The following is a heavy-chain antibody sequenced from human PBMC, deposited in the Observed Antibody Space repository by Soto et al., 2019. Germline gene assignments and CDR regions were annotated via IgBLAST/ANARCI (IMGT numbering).Heavy chain of an antibody. D-gene: IGHD1-1*01. V-gene: IGHV3-48*03. Sequence: EEQLVESGGGLVHPGGSLRLSCSASGFTFSRYEMNWVRQGPGRGLEWISYISPSDSAAYYADSVKGRFTISRDNAKNTLILQMNSLRAEDTAVYYCARTLKNQLPPYYCAMDVWGQGTTVTVSS. J-gene: IGHJ6*02. CDR2: ISPSDSAA. CDR3: ARTLKNQLPPYYCAMDV. CDR1: GFTFSRYE.